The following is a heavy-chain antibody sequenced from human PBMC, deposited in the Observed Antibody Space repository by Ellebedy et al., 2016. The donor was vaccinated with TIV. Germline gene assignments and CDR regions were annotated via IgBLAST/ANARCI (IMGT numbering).Heavy chain of an antibody. CDR2: MHGGGTE. V-gene: IGHV3-53*01. Sequence: GGSLRLXXAASGFSVTSNDMSWVRQAPGRGLELVSLMHGGGTEYYADSVKGRFTITRDNSRNRLYLQMSGLGAEDSAVYYCARRYFDYWGQGTLVTVSS. CDR3: ARRYFDY. J-gene: IGHJ4*02. CDR1: GFSVTSND.